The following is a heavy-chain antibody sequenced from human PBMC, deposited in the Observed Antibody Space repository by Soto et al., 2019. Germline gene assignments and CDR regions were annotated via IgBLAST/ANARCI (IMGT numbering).Heavy chain of an antibody. CDR1: GFTFNNYA. CDR2: ISGGGDTT. Sequence: GGSLRLSCAASGFTFNNYAMTWVRQAPGKGLEWVSAISGGGDTTSYADSVKGRFTVSRDGSKNTLYLQMSSLRAEDTALYYCAKGRGGSGSLTPRVDFWDQGTLVTVS. V-gene: IGHV3-23*01. CDR3: AKGRGGSGSLTPRVDF. J-gene: IGHJ4*02. D-gene: IGHD3-10*01.